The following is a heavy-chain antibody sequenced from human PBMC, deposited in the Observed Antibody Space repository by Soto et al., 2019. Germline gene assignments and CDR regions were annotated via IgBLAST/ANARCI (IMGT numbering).Heavy chain of an antibody. CDR1: GGSISSSSYY. CDR2: MYYTGST. D-gene: IGHD2-2*01. J-gene: IGHJ3*02. Sequence: QLQLQESGPGLVKPSETLSLTCTVSGGSISSSSYYWGWIRQPPGKGLEWIGSMYYTGSTFFNPSRKSRITIPADTYKNQLSLKLSSVTASDTAVYYCARNPYSAPYIVVVATSIVLDAFDIWGQGAMVTVSS. CDR3: ARNPYSAPYIVVVATSIVLDAFDI. V-gene: IGHV4-39*01.